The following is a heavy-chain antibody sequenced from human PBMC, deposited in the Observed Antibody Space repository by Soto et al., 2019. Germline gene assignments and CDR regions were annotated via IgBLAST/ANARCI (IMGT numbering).Heavy chain of an antibody. CDR2: ISAYNGNT. CDR1: GYTFTSYG. CDR3: ARGRGITIFGVVNRDFDY. V-gene: IGHV1-18*01. Sequence: ASVKVSCKASGYTFTSYGISWVRQAPGQGLEWMGWISAYNGNTNYAQKLQGRVTMTRNTSISTAYMELSSLRSEDTAVYYCARGRGITIFGVVNRDFDYWGQGTLVTVSS. J-gene: IGHJ4*02. D-gene: IGHD3-3*01.